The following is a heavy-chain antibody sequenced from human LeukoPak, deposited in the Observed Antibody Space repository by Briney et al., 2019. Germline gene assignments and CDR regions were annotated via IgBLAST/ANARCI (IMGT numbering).Heavy chain of an antibody. CDR3: ARATTTVTTDWFDP. CDR1: GFTFSDYY. D-gene: IGHD4-17*01. Sequence: GGSLRLSCAASGFTFSDYYMSWIRQAPGKGLEWVSYISNSSSYTNYADSVKGRFTISRDNAKNSLYLQMNSLRAEDTAVYYCARATTTVTTDWFDPWGQGTLVTVSS. CDR2: ISNSSSYT. V-gene: IGHV3-11*06. J-gene: IGHJ5*02.